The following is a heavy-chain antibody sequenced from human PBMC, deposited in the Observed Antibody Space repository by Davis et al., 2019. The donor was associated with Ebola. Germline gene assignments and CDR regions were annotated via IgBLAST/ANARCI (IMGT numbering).Heavy chain of an antibody. CDR1: GFTFSSYA. D-gene: IGHD1-1*01. J-gene: IGHJ4*02. CDR3: ARSYATGTTEFDY. Sequence: GESLKISCAASGFTFSSYAMSWVRQAPGKGLEWVSAISGSGGSTYYADSVKGRFTISRDNSKNTLYLQMNSLRAEDTAVYYCARSYATGTTEFDYWGQGTLVTVSS. V-gene: IGHV3-23*01. CDR2: ISGSGGST.